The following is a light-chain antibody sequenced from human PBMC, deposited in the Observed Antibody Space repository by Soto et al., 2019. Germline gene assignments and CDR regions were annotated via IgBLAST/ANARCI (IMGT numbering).Light chain of an antibody. CDR1: QSVSSN. CDR2: GAS. Sequence: EIVLTESPATLSLSPGERATLSCRASQSVSSNLAWYQRRPGQAPRLLIYGASTRATAIPARFSGSGSGTEFTLTISSLQSEDFAVYYCQQYNNWPLTFGGGTKVDIK. J-gene: IGKJ4*01. CDR3: QQYNNWPLT. V-gene: IGKV3D-15*01.